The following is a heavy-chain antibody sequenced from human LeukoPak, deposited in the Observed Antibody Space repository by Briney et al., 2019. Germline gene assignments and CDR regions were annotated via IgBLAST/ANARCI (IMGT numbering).Heavy chain of an antibody. CDR2: IRDKANGGTT. CDR3: SRGFAAD. D-gene: IGHD2-15*01. Sequence: GGSLRLSCATSGFNFGEFVVSWVRQAPGTGLEWVGFIRDKANGGTTEYAASVEGRFMIARDDSKGLAYLEMNSLKVDDTGTYYSSRGFAADWGQGALVTVSS. V-gene: IGHV3-49*04. J-gene: IGHJ4*02. CDR1: GFNFGEFV.